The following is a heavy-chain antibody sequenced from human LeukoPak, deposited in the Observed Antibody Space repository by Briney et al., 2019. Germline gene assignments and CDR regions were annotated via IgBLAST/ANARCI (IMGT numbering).Heavy chain of an antibody. CDR1: GFTFDDHG. CDR3: AKASPDYYYYYMDV. Sequence: GGSLRLSCAASGFTFDDHGMSWVRHAPGKGLEWVSAISGSGGSTYYADSVKGRFTISRDNSKNTLYLQMNSLRAEDTAVYYCAKASPDYYYYYMDVWGKGTTVTVSS. CDR2: ISGSGGST. J-gene: IGHJ6*03. V-gene: IGHV3-23*01.